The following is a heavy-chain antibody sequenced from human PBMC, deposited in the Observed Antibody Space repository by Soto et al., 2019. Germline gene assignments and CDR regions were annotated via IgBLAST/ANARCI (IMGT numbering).Heavy chain of an antibody. J-gene: IGHJ6*02. CDR1: GFTISSYG. Sequence: QVQLVESGGGVVQPGRSLRLSCAASGFTISSYGMHWVRQAPGKGLEWVAVISYDGSNKYYADSVKGRFTISRDNSKNTLYLLMNSLRAEDSAVYYCANSYCGGDCYGDYYYGMDVWGQGTTVTVS. V-gene: IGHV3-30*18. D-gene: IGHD2-21*02. CDR3: ANSYCGGDCYGDYYYGMDV. CDR2: ISYDGSNK.